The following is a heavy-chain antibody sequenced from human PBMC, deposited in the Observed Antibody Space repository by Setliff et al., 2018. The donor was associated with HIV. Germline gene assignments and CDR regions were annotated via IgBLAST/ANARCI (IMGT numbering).Heavy chain of an antibody. Sequence: PSETLSLTCTVSGGSISSGSYYWSWIRQPAGKGLEWIGRIYTSGSTNYNPSLKSRVTISVDTSKNQFSLKLSSVTAADTAVYYCARGERDYGQQDAFDIWGQGTMVTVS. CDR1: GGSISSGSYY. V-gene: IGHV4-61*02. J-gene: IGHJ3*02. CDR2: IYTSGST. CDR3: ARGERDYGQQDAFDI. D-gene: IGHD4-17*01.